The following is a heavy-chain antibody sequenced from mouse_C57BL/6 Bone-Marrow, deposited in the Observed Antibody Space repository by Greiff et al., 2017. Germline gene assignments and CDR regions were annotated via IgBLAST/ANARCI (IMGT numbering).Heavy chain of an antibody. Sequence: VQLQQSGAELVRPGASVKLSCTASGFNIKDDYMHWVKQRPEQGLEWIGWIDPENGDTEYASKFQGKATITADTSSNTAYLQLSSLTSEDAAVDYYTFYDGPFGVWGTGTTVTVSS. CDR2: IDPENGDT. V-gene: IGHV14-4*01. J-gene: IGHJ1*03. CDR1: GFNIKDDY. D-gene: IGHD2-3*01. CDR3: TFYDGPFGV.